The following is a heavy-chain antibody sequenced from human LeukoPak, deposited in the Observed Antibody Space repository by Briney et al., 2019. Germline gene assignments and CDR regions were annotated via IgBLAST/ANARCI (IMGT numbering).Heavy chain of an antibody. CDR1: GGSISSYY. CDR2: IYYSGST. CDR3: ARGYDILTGYPIFDY. V-gene: IGHV4-59*01. Sequence: SETLSLTCTVSGGSISSYYWSWIRQPPGKGLEWLGYIYYSGSTNYNPSLKSRVTISVDTSKNQFSLKLSSVTAADTAVYYCARGYDILTGYPIFDYWGQGTLVTVSS. D-gene: IGHD3-9*01. J-gene: IGHJ4*02.